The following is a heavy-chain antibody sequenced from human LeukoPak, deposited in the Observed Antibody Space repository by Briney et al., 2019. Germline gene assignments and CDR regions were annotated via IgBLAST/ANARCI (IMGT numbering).Heavy chain of an antibody. CDR2: INRDGIDT. Sequence: GGSLRLSCAASGFTFSSHWMHWVRQAPGKGLVWVSRINRDGIDTFYADSVKGRFTISRDNARNTLHLQMDSLRFEDTAVYYCAGTGAAYLSYWGQGALVTV. CDR1: GFTFSSHW. CDR3: AGTGAAYLSY. J-gene: IGHJ4*02. D-gene: IGHD3/OR15-3a*01. V-gene: IGHV3-74*01.